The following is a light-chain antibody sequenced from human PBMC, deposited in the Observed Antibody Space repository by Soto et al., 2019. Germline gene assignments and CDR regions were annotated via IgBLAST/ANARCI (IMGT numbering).Light chain of an antibody. Sequence: DIQMTQTPSTLSASLGHRVTITCRSSRSAGEWLAWYQQKPGKAPKLLIYELSRLHSGVPSRFSAGGSETEFSLTIDSLQPDDFAIYYCQQFNSVPYTFGPGTKVEIK. CDR2: ELS. CDR1: RSAGEW. CDR3: QQFNSVPYT. V-gene: IGKV1-5*03. J-gene: IGKJ2*01.